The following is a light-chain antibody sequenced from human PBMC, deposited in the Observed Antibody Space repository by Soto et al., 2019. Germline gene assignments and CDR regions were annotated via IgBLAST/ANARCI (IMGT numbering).Light chain of an antibody. J-gene: IGKJ2*01. CDR1: QSVSNNY. Sequence: EVVLTQSPGTLSLSPGERATLSCRASQSVSNNYLAWYQQKPGQSPKLLIFGSSDRATGIPDRFSGSGSGTGFTLTISSVEPEDFAVYYCQQYVNSSPYTVGQGTKLEIK. CDR3: QQYVNSSPYT. CDR2: GSS. V-gene: IGKV3-20*01.